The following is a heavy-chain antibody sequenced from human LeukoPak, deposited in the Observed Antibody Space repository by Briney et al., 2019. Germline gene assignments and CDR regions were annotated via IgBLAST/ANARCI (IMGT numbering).Heavy chain of an antibody. CDR1: GGSISSSSYY. V-gene: IGHV4-39*07. J-gene: IGHJ3*02. D-gene: IGHD3-22*01. CDR3: ARGLLTMIVVVISDAFDI. CDR2: IYYSGST. Sequence: SETLSLTCTVSGGSISSSSYYWGWIRQPPGKGLEWIGSIYYSGSTYYNPSLKSRVTISVDTSKNQFSLKLSSVTAADTAVYYCARGLLTMIVVVISDAFDIWGQGTMVTVSS.